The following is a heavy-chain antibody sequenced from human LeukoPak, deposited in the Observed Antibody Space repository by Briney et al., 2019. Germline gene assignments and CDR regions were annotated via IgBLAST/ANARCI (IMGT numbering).Heavy chain of an antibody. CDR3: ARDDTDYYDSRSYPTRY. Sequence: SQTLSLTCTVSGGSITSGDYYWSWIRQPPGKGLEWIGNIYYSGSTYYNPSLKSRVTISVDTSKNQFSLKLSSVTAADTAVYYCARDDTDYYDSRSYPTRYWGQGTLVTVSS. CDR2: IYYSGST. D-gene: IGHD3-22*01. V-gene: IGHV4-30-4*08. J-gene: IGHJ4*02. CDR1: GGSITSGDYY.